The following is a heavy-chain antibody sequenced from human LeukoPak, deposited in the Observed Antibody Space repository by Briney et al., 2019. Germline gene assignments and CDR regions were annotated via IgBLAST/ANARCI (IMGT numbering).Heavy chain of an antibody. CDR1: GGTFSSYA. CDR2: IIPIFGTA. CDR3: ARAGAVAGQDAFDI. D-gene: IGHD6-19*01. Sequence: SVKVSCKASGGTFSSYAISWVRQAPGQGLEWMGGIIPIFGTANYAQKFQGRVTITADESTSTAYMELSSLRSEDTAVYYCARAGAVAGQDAFDIWGQGTMVTVSS. V-gene: IGHV1-69*13. J-gene: IGHJ3*02.